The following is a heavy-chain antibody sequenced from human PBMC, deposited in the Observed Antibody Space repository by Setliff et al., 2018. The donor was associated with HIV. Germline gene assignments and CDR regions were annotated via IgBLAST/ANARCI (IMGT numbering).Heavy chain of an antibody. V-gene: IGHV1-69*13. J-gene: IGHJ6*03. D-gene: IGHD3-10*01. CDR1: GGSFSTYA. Sequence: SVKVSCKASGGSFSTYAISWVRQAPGQGLEWMGGSIPIFGTANYAQKFQGRVTIAADESASTAYMELSSLRSEDTAVYYCARVRVRGDTDYYYYMDVWGKGTTVTVSS. CDR3: ARVRVRGDTDYYYYMDV. CDR2: SIPIFGTA.